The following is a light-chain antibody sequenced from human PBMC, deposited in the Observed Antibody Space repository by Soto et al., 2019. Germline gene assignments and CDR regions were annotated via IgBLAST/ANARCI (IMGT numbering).Light chain of an antibody. CDR2: DAS. CDR3: QQYNNWWT. Sequence: DIQMTQSPSTLSASVGDRVTITCRASQSISSWLAWYQQKPGKAPKLLIYDASSLESGVPSRFSGSGSATEFTLTISSLQFDDSAVYYCQQYNNWWTFGQGTKVDIK. V-gene: IGKV1-5*01. CDR1: QSISSW. J-gene: IGKJ1*01.